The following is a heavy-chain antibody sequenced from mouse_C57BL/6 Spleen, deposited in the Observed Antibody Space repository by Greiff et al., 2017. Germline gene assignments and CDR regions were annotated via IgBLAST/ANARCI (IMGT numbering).Heavy chain of an antibody. J-gene: IGHJ2*01. Sequence: QVQLKQPGAELVMPGASVKLSCKASGYTFSSYWMHWVKQRPGQGLEWIGEIDPSDSYTNYNQKFKGKSTLTVDKSSSTAYMQLSSLTSEDSAVYYCARSRAVVAWDFDYWGQGTTLTVSS. V-gene: IGHV1-69*01. CDR3: ARSRAVVAWDFDY. D-gene: IGHD1-1*01. CDR2: IDPSDSYT. CDR1: GYTFSSYW.